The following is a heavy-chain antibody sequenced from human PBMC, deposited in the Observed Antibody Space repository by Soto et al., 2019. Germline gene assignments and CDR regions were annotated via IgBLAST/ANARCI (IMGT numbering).Heavy chain of an antibody. CDR1: GFTFSSYA. D-gene: IGHD3-9*01. J-gene: IGHJ4*02. V-gene: IGHV3-23*01. CDR3: AKESSSSTYDILTGQYYFDY. CDR2: ISGSGGST. Sequence: PGGSLRLSCAASGFTFSSYAMSWVRQAPGKGLEWVSAISGSGGSTYYADSVKGRFTISRDNSKNTLYLQMNSLRAEDTAVYYCAKESSSSTYDILTGQYYFDYWGQGTLVTASS.